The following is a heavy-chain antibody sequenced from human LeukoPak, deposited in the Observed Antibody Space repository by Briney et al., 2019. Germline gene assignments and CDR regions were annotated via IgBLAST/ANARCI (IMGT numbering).Heavy chain of an antibody. CDR1: GGSFSGYY. V-gene: IGHV4-34*01. J-gene: IGHJ4*02. CDR3: ARSKGTFDY. Sequence: PSETLSLTCAVYGGSFSGYYWSWIRQPPGKGLEWIGEINHSGSTNYNPSLKSRVTISVDTSKNQFSLQLNSVTPEDTAVYYCARSKGTFDYWGQGTLVTVSS. CDR2: INHSGST. D-gene: IGHD3-10*01.